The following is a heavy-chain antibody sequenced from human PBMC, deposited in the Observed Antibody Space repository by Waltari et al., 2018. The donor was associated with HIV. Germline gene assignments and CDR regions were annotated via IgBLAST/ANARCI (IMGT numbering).Heavy chain of an antibody. CDR3: TRDGPYFYFGFDV. CDR2: ISTYNANT. Sequence: QVHLVQSGAEMKKPGASVKVSCKASGYTFISYGISWVRQAPGHGLEWMGWISTYNANTNYAQSLQGRVTMTTDTSTTTAYMELRSLTSDDTAQYFCTRDGPYFYFGFDVWGQGLSVNVSS. J-gene: IGHJ6*02. V-gene: IGHV1-18*01. CDR1: GYTFISYG.